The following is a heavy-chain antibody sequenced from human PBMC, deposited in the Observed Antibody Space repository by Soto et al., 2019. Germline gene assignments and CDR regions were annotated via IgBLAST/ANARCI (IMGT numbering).Heavy chain of an antibody. CDR3: ARDRGNFDYYYYYMDV. CDR1: GFTFXXXX. V-gene: IGHV3-74*01. J-gene: IGHJ6*03. CDR2: INSDGSST. D-gene: IGHD1-7*01. Sequence: PGGSLRLSCAASGFTFXXXXXXXXXXXXGKGLVWVSRINSDGSSTSYADSVKGRFTISRDNAKNTLYLQMNSLRAEDTAVYYCARDRGNFDYYYYYMDVWGKGTTVTVSS.